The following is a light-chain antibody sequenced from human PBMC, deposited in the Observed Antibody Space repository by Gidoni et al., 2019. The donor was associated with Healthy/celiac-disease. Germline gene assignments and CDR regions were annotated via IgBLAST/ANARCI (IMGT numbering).Light chain of an antibody. CDR3: QQLNSYPRYT. Sequence: IQLTQSPSSLSASVGDRVTITCRASQGISSYLAWYQPKPGKAPKLLIYAASTLQSGVPSRFSGSGSGTDFTLTISSLQPEDFATYYCQQLNSYPRYTFGQGTKLEIK. CDR2: AAS. J-gene: IGKJ2*01. CDR1: QGISSY. V-gene: IGKV1-9*01.